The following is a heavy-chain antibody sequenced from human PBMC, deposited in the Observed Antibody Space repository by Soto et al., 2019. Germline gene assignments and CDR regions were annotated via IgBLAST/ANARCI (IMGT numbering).Heavy chain of an antibody. D-gene: IGHD3-16*01. CDR2: ISSSSSTI. V-gene: IGHV3-48*01. CDR1: GFTFSSYS. CDR3: GRGKAWKCNYYNYMNA. J-gene: IGHJ6*03. Sequence: GGSLRLSCAASGFTFSSYSMNWVRQAPGKGLEWVSYISSSSSTIYYADSVKGRFTISRDNAKNSLYLQMNSLRAEDTAVYYCGRGKAWKCNYYNYMNAGGKGPRSPSP.